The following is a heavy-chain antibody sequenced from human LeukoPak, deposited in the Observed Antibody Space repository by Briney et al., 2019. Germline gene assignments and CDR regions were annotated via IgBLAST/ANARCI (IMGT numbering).Heavy chain of an antibody. V-gene: IGHV1-2*02. CDR1: GYTFTGYY. CDR2: MNPNSGNT. D-gene: IGHD6-19*01. CDR3: ARVEAVAGRD. Sequence: ASVKVSCKASGYTFTGYYMHWVRQATGQGLEWMGWMNPNSGNTGYAQKFQGRVTMTRDTSISTAYMELSRLRSDDTAVYYCARVEAVAGRDWGQGTLVTVSS. J-gene: IGHJ4*02.